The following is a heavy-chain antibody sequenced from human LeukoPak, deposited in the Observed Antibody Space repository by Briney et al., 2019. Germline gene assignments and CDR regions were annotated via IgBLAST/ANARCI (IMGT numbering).Heavy chain of an antibody. CDR1: GYIFSELS. CDR3: ATDGAGDYLNH. Sequence: ASVTVSFKVSGYIFSELSMHWVRQAPGQGLEWMGGFNPEDGETFYAQKFQGRVNMTEDTSTDTAYMELSSLSYDDTAVYYCATDGAGDYLNHWGQGTLVTVSS. CDR2: FNPEDGET. J-gene: IGHJ4*02. V-gene: IGHV1-24*01. D-gene: IGHD4-17*01.